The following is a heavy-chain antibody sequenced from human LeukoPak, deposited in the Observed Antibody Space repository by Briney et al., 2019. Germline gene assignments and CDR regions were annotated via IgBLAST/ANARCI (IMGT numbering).Heavy chain of an antibody. V-gene: IGHV3-23*01. CDR2: MTGSGMST. CDR3: AKGAVVIKFLFDS. CDR1: GFTFSIYG. Sequence: GGSLTLSCAASGFTFSIYGMAWVRQAPGKGLEWVSSMTGSGMSTYYADSVKGRFTISRDNSKNMLYLQMNSLRAEDTAVYYCAKGAVVIKFLFDSWGQGTLVTVSS. D-gene: IGHD4-23*01. J-gene: IGHJ4*02.